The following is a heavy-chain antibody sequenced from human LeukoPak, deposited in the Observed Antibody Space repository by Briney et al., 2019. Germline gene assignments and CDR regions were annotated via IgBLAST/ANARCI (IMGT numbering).Heavy chain of an antibody. V-gene: IGHV3-23*01. CDR3: AKGGPVAADPRYFQH. J-gene: IGHJ1*01. CDR1: GFTFSSYA. CDR2: ISSSGGST. D-gene: IGHD6-19*01. Sequence: GGSLRLSCAASGFTFSSYAMSWVRQAPGKGLEWVSAISSSGGSTYYADSVEGRFPISRDNSKNTLYLQMNSLRAEDTAVYYCAKGGPVAADPRYFQHWGQGTLVTVSS.